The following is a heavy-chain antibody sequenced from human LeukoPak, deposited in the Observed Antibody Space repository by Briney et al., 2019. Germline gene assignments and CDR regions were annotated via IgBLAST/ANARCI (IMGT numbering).Heavy chain of an antibody. V-gene: IGHV1-18*01. Sequence: ASVKVSCRASGYTFTSYGISWVRQAPGQGLEWMGWISAYNGNTNYAQKLQGRVTMTTDTSTSTAYMELRSLRSDDTAAYYCARDLAWELPNYYYYYGMDVWGQGTTVTVSS. CDR3: ARDLAWELPNYYYYYGMDV. D-gene: IGHD1-26*01. CDR1: GYTFTSYG. J-gene: IGHJ6*02. CDR2: ISAYNGNT.